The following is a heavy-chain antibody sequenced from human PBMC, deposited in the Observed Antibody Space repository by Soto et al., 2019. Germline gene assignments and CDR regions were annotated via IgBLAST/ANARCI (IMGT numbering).Heavy chain of an antibody. J-gene: IGHJ6*02. Sequence: GGSLRLSCAASGLTVRNAYVAWVRQPPGMGPEWVSVIYDNGTTYYADSVKGRFTISRDTSTNTLSLQMDSLRAEDTAVYYCVRPLPSGRNYGLDVWGQGTTVTVS. CDR2: IYDNGTT. CDR3: VRPLPSGRNYGLDV. V-gene: IGHV3-53*01. CDR1: GLTVRNAY. D-gene: IGHD3-10*01.